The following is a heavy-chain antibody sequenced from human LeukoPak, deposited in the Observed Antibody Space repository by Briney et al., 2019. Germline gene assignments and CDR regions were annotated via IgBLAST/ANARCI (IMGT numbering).Heavy chain of an antibody. CDR1: GFTFSNWA. J-gene: IGHJ4*02. Sequence: GGSLRLSCAASGFTFSNWAITWVRQAPGMGLEWVSSNRGDGGGTYYADSVKGRFTVSRDNSKNTLYLEINSLRVEDTAVYYCAKWAGSGEQTKRYFGPFDFWGQGTLVTVSS. D-gene: IGHD1/OR15-1a*01. V-gene: IGHV3-23*01. CDR2: NRGDGGGT. CDR3: AKWAGSGEQTKRYFGPFDF.